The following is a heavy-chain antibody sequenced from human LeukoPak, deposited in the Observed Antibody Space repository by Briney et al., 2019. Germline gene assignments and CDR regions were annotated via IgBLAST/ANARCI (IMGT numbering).Heavy chain of an antibody. CDR2: INPNSGGT. CDR3: ATEYCSSTSCYASADDY. J-gene: IGHJ4*02. V-gene: IGHV1-2*02. CDR1: GYTFTGYY. Sequence: ASVKVSCKASGYTFTGYYMHWVRQAPGQGLEWMGWINPNSGGTNYAQKFQGRVTMTRDTSISTAYMELSRLRSDDTAVYYCATEYCSSTSCYASADDYWGQGTLVTVSS. D-gene: IGHD2-2*01.